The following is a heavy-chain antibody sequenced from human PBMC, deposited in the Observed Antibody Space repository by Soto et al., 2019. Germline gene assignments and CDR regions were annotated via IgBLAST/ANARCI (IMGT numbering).Heavy chain of an antibody. V-gene: IGHV4-31*03. D-gene: IGHD6-13*01. CDR2: IFHSGST. CDR1: NGYINTGGFY. J-gene: IGHJ5*02. CDR3: ARGGIAGHWFDP. Sequence: QVQLQESGPGLLKPSQTLSLTCNVSNGYINTGGFYWSWIRQHPGKGLEWIGYIFHSGSTLYNPSLTGRVTLSADTSKNQLYLNLRSVTVAATAVYYCARGGIAGHWFDPWGQGILVTVSS.